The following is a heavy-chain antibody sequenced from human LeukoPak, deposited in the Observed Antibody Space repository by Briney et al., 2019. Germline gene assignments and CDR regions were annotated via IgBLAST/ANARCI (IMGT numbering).Heavy chain of an antibody. CDR1: GFTLDGYG. V-gene: IGHV3-20*04. D-gene: IGHD3-10*01. J-gene: IGHJ5*02. Sequence: GGSLRLSCAASGFTLDGYGMSWVRQAPGKGLEWVSGINWNGGDTSYADSVKGRFTISKDNARNSLHLQMNSPRLEDTAFYYCARDAYYYGSGSKVNWFDPWGQGTLVTVSS. CDR3: ARDAYYYGSGSKVNWFDP. CDR2: INWNGGDT.